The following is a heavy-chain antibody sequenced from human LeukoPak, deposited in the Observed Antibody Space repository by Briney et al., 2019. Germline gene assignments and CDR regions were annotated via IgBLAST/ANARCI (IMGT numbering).Heavy chain of an antibody. Sequence: GASVKVSCKASGYTFTSYDINWVRQATGQGLEWMGWMNPNSGNTGYAQKFQGRVTMTRNTSISTAYMELSSLRSEDTAVYYCARGGAGSYYVYFDYWGQGALVTVSS. CDR1: GYTFTSYD. J-gene: IGHJ4*02. D-gene: IGHD1-26*01. CDR2: MNPNSGNT. V-gene: IGHV1-8*01. CDR3: ARGGAGSYYVYFDY.